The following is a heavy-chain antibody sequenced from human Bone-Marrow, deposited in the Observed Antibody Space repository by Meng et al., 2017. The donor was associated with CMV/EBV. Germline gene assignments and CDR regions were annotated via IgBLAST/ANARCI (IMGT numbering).Heavy chain of an antibody. V-gene: IGHV3-74*03. D-gene: IGHD7-27*01. CDR2: INTDGSFT. CDR3: GRDLTGERDQ. Sequence: EEQLVGSGGGLVEPGGSLRLSCADSGFTFSNYWMHWVRQVPGEGLVWVSRINTDGSFTSYADSVKGRFTISRDNAKNTLYLQMNSLRVDDSAVYYCGRDLTGERDQWGQGTLVTVSS. CDR1: GFTFSNYW. J-gene: IGHJ4*02.